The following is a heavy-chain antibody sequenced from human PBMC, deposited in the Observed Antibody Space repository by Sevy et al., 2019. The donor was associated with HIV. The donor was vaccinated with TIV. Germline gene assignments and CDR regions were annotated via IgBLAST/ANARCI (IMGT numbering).Heavy chain of an antibody. D-gene: IGHD1-26*01. Sequence: ASVKVSCKASGGTFSSYAISWVRQAPGQGLEWMGGIIPIFGTANYAQKFQGRVTITADESTSTDYMELSSLRSEDTAVYYCARASETPSGSYLLYYGMDVWGQGTTVTVSS. J-gene: IGHJ6*02. V-gene: IGHV1-69*13. CDR2: IIPIFGTA. CDR1: GGTFSSYA. CDR3: ARASETPSGSYLLYYGMDV.